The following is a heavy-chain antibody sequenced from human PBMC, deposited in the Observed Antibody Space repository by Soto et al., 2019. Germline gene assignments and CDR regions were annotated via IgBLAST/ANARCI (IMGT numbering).Heavy chain of an antibody. J-gene: IGHJ4*02. D-gene: IGHD3-10*01. CDR3: ATNYGSGSTHFDY. CDR1: EGTFNSYT. Sequence: QVQLVQSGAEVKKPGSSVKVSCTASEGTFNSYTISWVRQAPGQGLEWMGRGIPILGMANLAQKFQGGVMITAYKSSSTAYMVLSSLRSDATAVYYWATNYGSGSTHFDYWGQGTLVTVSS. CDR2: GIPILGMA. V-gene: IGHV1-69*02.